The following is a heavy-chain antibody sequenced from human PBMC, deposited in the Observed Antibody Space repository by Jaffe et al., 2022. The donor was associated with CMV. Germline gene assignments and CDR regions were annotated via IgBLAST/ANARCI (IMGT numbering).Heavy chain of an antibody. V-gene: IGHV4-34*01. CDR2: INHSGST. Sequence: QVQLQQWGAGLLKPSETLSLTCAVYGGSFSGYYWSWIRQPPGKGLEWIGEINHSGSTNYNPSLKSRVTISVDTSKNQFSLKLSSVTAADTAVYYCARRRLLNWFDPWGQGTLVTVSS. D-gene: IGHD4-17*01. J-gene: IGHJ5*02. CDR1: GGSFSGYY. CDR3: ARRRLLNWFDP.